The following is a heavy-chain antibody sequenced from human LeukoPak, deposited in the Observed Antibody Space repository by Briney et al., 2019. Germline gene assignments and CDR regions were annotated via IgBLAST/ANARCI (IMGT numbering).Heavy chain of an antibody. CDR3: ARDRRATQVRGNYYYYYGMDV. Sequence: GGSLRLSCAASGFTFSSYAMHWVRQAPGKGLEWVAVISCDGSNKYYADSVKGRFTISRDNSKNTLYLQMNSLRAEDTAVYYCARDRRATQVRGNYYYYYGMDVWGQGTTVTVSS. CDR2: ISCDGSNK. J-gene: IGHJ6*02. CDR1: GFTFSSYA. V-gene: IGHV3-30*04. D-gene: IGHD3-10*01.